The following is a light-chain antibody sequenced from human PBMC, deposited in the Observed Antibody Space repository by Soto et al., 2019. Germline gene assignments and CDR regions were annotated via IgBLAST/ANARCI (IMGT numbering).Light chain of an antibody. J-gene: IGKJ5*01. CDR1: ESVSSNY. CDR3: QQRNSWPTIT. V-gene: IGKV3D-20*02. Sequence: EIVFTQSPGTRSLSPGERATLSCRATESVSSNYLAWYQQKPGQAPRVLIYGASIRANGIPGRFSGSGSGTDLTLTISSLEPEDFALYACQQRNSWPTITFGQGTRLEIK. CDR2: GAS.